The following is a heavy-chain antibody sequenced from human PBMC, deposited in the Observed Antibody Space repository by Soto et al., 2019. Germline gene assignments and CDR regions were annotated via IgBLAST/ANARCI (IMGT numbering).Heavy chain of an antibody. CDR2: ISWNSGSI. CDR3: AKGFDCDFWSPLMDV. Sequence: GGSLRLSCAASGFTFDDYAMHWVRQAPGKGLEWVSGISWNSGSIGYADSVKGRFTISRDNAKNSLYLQMNSLRAEDTALYYCAKGFDCDFWSPLMDVWGQGTTVTVSS. CDR1: GFTFDDYA. D-gene: IGHD3-3*01. J-gene: IGHJ6*02. V-gene: IGHV3-9*01.